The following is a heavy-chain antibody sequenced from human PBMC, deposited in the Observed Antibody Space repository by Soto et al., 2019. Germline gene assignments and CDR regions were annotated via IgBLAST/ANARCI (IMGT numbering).Heavy chain of an antibody. CDR1: GDSLTSYY. CDR3: ARIILTGYYGLEP. V-gene: IGHV4-59*01. D-gene: IGHD3-9*01. J-gene: IGHJ5*02. CDR2: IYYTGKT. Sequence: QVQLQESGPGLVKPSETLSLTCSVSGDSLTSYYWTWVRQPPGKGLEWIGYIYYTGKTNYNPALKSRVTISMDLSKNQFSLELRSLTAADTAVYYCARIILTGYYGLEPWGQGTLVIVPA.